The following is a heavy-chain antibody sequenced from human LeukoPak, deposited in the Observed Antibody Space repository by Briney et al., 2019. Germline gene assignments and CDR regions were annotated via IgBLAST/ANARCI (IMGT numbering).Heavy chain of an antibody. CDR1: GGTSNSHA. CDR2: IIPNLGTT. CDR3: ATTNDGGGYQWGDFFDF. J-gene: IGHJ4*02. Sequence: SVTVSFKASGGTSNSHAISWVRQAPGQGLEWMGRIIPNLGTTNRAQNFQDRVTLTADKSTNTAYMELTSLTSDDTAVYYCATTNDGGGYQWGDFFDFWGQGTLVTVSS. V-gene: IGHV1-69*10. D-gene: IGHD3-22*01.